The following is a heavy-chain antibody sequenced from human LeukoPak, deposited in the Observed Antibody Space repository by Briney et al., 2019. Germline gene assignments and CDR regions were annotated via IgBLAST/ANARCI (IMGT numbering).Heavy chain of an antibody. CDR1: EFTFNNYW. Sequence: GGSLRLSCAASEFTFNNYWMSWVRQAPGKGLEWVANIKQDGSGKYYVDSVKGRFTLSRDNAKNSLYLQMNSLRAEDTAVYCCASSFVAAAGIGYWGQGTLVTVSS. V-gene: IGHV3-7*03. CDR3: ASSFVAAAGIGY. D-gene: IGHD6-13*01. J-gene: IGHJ4*02. CDR2: IKQDGSGK.